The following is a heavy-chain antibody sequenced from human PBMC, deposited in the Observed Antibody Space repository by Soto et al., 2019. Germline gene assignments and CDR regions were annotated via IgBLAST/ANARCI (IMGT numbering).Heavy chain of an antibody. CDR1: GFSFSSYA. D-gene: IGHD2-21*01. V-gene: IGHV3-23*01. J-gene: IGHJ4*02. CDR3: AKDHPVIEVVKVFAY. Sequence: GGSLRLSCAASGFSFSSYAMSWVRQAPGKGLDWVSAISGSGTKTHYADSVKGRFTISRDNSKNTLYLQMNSLRAEDTAVYYCAKDHPVIEVVKVFAYWGRGALGTVSS. CDR2: ISGSGTKT.